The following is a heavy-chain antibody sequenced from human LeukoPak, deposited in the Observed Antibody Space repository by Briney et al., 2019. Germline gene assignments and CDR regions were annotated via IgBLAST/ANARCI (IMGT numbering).Heavy chain of an antibody. CDR1: GFTFSSYG. Sequence: GRSLRLSCAASGFTFSSYGMHWVRQAPGKGLEWVAVISYDGSNKYYADSVKGRFTISRDNSKNTLYLQMNSLRAEDTAIYYCVSGGDYHVRLCTYWGQGTLVTVSS. J-gene: IGHJ4*01. V-gene: IGHV3-30*03. CDR2: ISYDGSNK. CDR3: VSGGDYHVRLCTY. D-gene: IGHD4-17*01.